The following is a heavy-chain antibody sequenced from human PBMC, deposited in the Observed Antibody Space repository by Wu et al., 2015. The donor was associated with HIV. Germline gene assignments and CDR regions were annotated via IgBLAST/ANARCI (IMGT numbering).Heavy chain of an antibody. V-gene: IGHV1-8*01. CDR2: MNPNSGNT. J-gene: IGHJ3*02. D-gene: IGHD3-22*01. Sequence: QVQLVQSGTEVKKPGASVKVSCKTSGYTFTSYDINWVRQATGQGLEWMGWMNPNSGNTGYAQKFQDRVTMTRNTSISTAYMELSSLRSEDTAVYYCARGDQTLDYYDTSGYYSPFDIWAKEQWSPSLQ. CDR3: ARGDQTLDYYDTSGYYSPFDI. CDR1: GYTFTSYD.